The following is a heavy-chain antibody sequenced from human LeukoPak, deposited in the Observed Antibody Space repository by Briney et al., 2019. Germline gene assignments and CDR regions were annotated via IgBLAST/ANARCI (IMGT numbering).Heavy chain of an antibody. J-gene: IGHJ4*02. V-gene: IGHV1-18*04. CDR1: GYTFTNYG. Sequence: ASVKVSFKASGYTFTNYGISWVRPAPGQGLEWMGWINTYNYNTNYSQKLQGRVAITTDTSSSTAYMELRSLRSDDTAVYYCARQRIEVPTALVDYWGQGTLVTVSS. CDR3: ARQRIEVPTALVDY. D-gene: IGHD2-2*01. CDR2: INTYNYNT.